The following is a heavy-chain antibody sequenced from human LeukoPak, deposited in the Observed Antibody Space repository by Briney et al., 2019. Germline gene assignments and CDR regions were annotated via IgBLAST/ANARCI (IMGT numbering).Heavy chain of an antibody. V-gene: IGHV7-4-1*02. Sequence: ASVKVSCKASGYTFTSYAMNWVRQAPGQGLEWMGWINTNTGNPTYAQGFTGRFVFSLDTSVSTAYLQISSLKAEDTAVYYCARDFKTRWNYIYYYYYMDVWGKGTTVTVSS. CDR2: INTNTGNP. D-gene: IGHD1-7*01. J-gene: IGHJ6*03. CDR3: ARDFKTRWNYIYYYYYMDV. CDR1: GYTFTSYA.